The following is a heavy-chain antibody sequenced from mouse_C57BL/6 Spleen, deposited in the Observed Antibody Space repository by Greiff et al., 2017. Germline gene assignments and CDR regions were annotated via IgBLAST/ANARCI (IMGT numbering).Heavy chain of an antibody. CDR1: GFTFSDYG. V-gene: IGHV5-17*01. D-gene: IGHD4-1*01. CDR3: ARHLGVFDY. J-gene: IGHJ2*01. Sequence: EVKLMESGGGLVKPGGSLKLSCAASGFTFSDYGMHWVRQAPEKGLEWVAYISSGSSTIYYADTVKGRFTISRDNAKNTLFLQMTSLRSEDTAMYYCARHLGVFDYWGQGTTLAVSS. CDR2: ISSGSSTI.